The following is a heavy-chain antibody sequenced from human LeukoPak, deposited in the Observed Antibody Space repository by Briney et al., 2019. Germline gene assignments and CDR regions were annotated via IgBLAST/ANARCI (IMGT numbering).Heavy chain of an antibody. CDR1: GFTFSTYE. J-gene: IGHJ3*02. CDR2: ISSSDNTI. V-gene: IGHV3-48*03. Sequence: TGGSLRLSCAASGFTFSTYEMNWVRQAPGKGLEWVSYISSSDNTIYYADSVKGRFTISRGNAKSSLYLQMNSPRVEDTAVYYCTRGGNTGYYYNAFDIWGQGTMVTVSS. CDR3: TRGGNTGYYYNAFDI. D-gene: IGHD3-22*01.